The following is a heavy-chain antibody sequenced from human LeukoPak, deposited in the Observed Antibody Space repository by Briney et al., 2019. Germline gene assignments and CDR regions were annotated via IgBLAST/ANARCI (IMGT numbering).Heavy chain of an antibody. J-gene: IGHJ4*02. CDR3: AKASWVSSADAVL. Sequence: GGSLRLSCAASGFTFSSYGMSWVRQAPGKGLEWVSAISGSGGSTYYADSVKGRFTISRDNSKNTLYLQMNNLRVEDTAVYFCAKASWVSSADAVLWGQGTLVTVSS. CDR2: ISGSGGST. V-gene: IGHV3-23*01. CDR1: GFTFSSYG. D-gene: IGHD3-3*01.